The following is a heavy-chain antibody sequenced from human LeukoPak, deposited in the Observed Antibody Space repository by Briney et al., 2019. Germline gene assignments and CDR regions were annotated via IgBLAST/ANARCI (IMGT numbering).Heavy chain of an antibody. CDR1: AYPFTDQF. V-gene: IGHV1-2*02. CDR3: ARGELLVDY. CDR2: INPNSGDT. Sequence: ASVKVSCKASAYPFTDQFINWVRQAPGRGLEWMGWINPNSGDTNYEQRFQGRVTMTRDTSISTAYMDLTRLASDDTAVYYCARGELLVDYWGQGTLVTVSS. J-gene: IGHJ4*02. D-gene: IGHD3-10*01.